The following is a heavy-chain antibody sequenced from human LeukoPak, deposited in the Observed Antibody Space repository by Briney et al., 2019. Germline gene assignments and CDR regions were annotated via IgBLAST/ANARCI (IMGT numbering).Heavy chain of an antibody. CDR3: ARAFTGYYYYMDV. CDR1: GYIFTDYY. Sequence: ASVKVSCKASGYIFTDYYMHWVRQAPGQGLEWMGWINPNSGGTNYAQKFQGRVTMTRDTSISTAYMELSRLRSDDTAVYYCARAFTGYYYYMDVWGKGTTVTVSS. J-gene: IGHJ6*03. D-gene: IGHD3-9*01. CDR2: INPNSGGT. V-gene: IGHV1-2*02.